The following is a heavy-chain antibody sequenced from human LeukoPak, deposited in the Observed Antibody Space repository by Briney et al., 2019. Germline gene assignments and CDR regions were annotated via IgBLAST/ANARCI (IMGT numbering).Heavy chain of an antibody. D-gene: IGHD3-10*01. V-gene: IGHV3-30-3*01. Sequence: PGGSLRLSCAASGFTFSSYAMHWVRQAPGKGLEWVAVISYDGSNKYYADSVKGRFIISRDNSKNTLYLRMNSLRAEDTAVYYCATLGLYYYGSGSFGYWGQGTLVTVSS. J-gene: IGHJ4*02. CDR3: ATLGLYYYGSGSFGY. CDR2: ISYDGSNK. CDR1: GFTFSSYA.